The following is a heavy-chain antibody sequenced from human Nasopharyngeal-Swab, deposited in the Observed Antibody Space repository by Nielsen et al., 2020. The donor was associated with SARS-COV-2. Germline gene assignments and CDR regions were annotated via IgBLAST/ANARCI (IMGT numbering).Heavy chain of an antibody. D-gene: IGHD6-13*01. CDR2: IKQDGSEK. CDR3: ARDSIAAAGTDYYYGMDV. J-gene: IGHJ6*02. Sequence: GESLKISCAASGFTFSSYWMSWVRQAPGKGLEWVANIKQDGSEKYYVDFVKGRFTISRDNAKNSLYLQMNSLRAEDTAVYYCARDSIAAAGTDYYYGMDVWGQGTTVTVSS. V-gene: IGHV3-7*01. CDR1: GFTFSSYW.